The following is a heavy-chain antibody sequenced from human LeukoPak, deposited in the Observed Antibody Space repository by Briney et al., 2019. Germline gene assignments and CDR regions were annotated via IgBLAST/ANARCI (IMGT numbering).Heavy chain of an antibody. J-gene: IGHJ4*02. Sequence: PGGSLRLACAASGFTLSDYAMNWVRQAPGKGLEWLSYLSNTNMIHYAESVKGRFTISRDNAKNSLYLQMDGLRAEDTAVYYCARRGDTPMVGDYWGQGTLVTVSS. V-gene: IGHV3-69-1*01. CDR2: LSNTNMI. D-gene: IGHD5-18*01. CDR3: ARRGDTPMVGDY. CDR1: GFTLSDYA.